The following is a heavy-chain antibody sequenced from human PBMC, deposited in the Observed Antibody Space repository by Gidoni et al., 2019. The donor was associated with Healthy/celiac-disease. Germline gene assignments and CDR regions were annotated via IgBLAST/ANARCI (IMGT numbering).Heavy chain of an antibody. D-gene: IGHD3-22*01. J-gene: IGHJ4*02. CDR3: AISSGEWLLLD. CDR1: GYHLTELS. Sequence: QVQLVQSGAEVKKPGASVKVSCQVSGYHLTELSLHWVRQAHGKGLEWMGGFDTEEGETIYAQKLQGRVTMTEDTSTDTAYMELSSLRSEDTAVYYCAISSGEWLLLDWGQGTLVTVSS. CDR2: FDTEEGET. V-gene: IGHV1-24*01.